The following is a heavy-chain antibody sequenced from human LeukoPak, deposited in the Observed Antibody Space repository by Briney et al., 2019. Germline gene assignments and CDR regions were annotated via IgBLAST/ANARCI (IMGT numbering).Heavy chain of an antibody. CDR3: ARRYRGYLDY. CDR1: GGSFSGYY. Sequence: PSETLSLTCAVYGGSFSGYYWSWIRQPPGKGLEWIGEINHSGSTNYNPSLKSRVTISVDTSKNQFSLKLSSVTAADTAVYYCARRYRGYLDYWGQGTLVTVSS. D-gene: IGHD2-2*02. J-gene: IGHJ4*02. CDR2: INHSGST. V-gene: IGHV4-34*01.